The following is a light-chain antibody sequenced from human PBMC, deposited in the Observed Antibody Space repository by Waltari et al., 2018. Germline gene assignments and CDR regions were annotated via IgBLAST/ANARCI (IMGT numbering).Light chain of an antibody. Sequence: QSALTQPASVSGSPGQSITVSCIGTSNDIGSYNFVSWFQQHPGIAPKLMIYDVSERPLGVSNRFSGSKSGNTASLTIFGLQAEDEADYYCFSYAGSNSFAFGGGTRVTVL. V-gene: IGLV2-23*02. CDR1: SNDIGSYNF. J-gene: IGLJ2*01. CDR2: DVS. CDR3: FSYAGSNSFA.